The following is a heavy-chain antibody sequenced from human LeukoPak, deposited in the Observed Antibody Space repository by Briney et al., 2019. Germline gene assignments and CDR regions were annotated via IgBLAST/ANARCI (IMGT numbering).Heavy chain of an antibody. J-gene: IGHJ4*02. CDR3: ARVMGAAAKILDY. Sequence: GGSLRLSCAASGFTFSSYWMHWVRQAPGKGLVWVSRINSDGSSTSYADSVRGRFTISRDNAKNTLYLQMNSLRAEDTAVYYCARVMGAAAKILDYWGQGTLVTVSS. CDR1: GFTFSSYW. CDR2: INSDGSST. D-gene: IGHD1-26*01. V-gene: IGHV3-74*01.